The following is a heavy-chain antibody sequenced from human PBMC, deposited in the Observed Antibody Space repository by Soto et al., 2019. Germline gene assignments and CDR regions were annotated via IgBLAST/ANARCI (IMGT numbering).Heavy chain of an antibody. CDR3: ARARYCSSPSCYNHYYYGMDI. D-gene: IGHD2-2*02. CDR1: DYTFTKYG. J-gene: IGHJ6*02. Sequence: QLVQSGPDVKKPGASVKVSCRASDYTFTKYGVSWVRQAPGQGLEWLGWLSVHTGQTRYARKVQGRATMTADTSANTAYMELRSLISDDTAVYYCARARYCSSPSCYNHYYYGMDIWGQGTTVTVSS. CDR2: LSVHTGQT. V-gene: IGHV1-18*01.